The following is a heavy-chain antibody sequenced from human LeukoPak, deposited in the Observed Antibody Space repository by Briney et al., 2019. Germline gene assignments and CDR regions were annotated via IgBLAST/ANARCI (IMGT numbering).Heavy chain of an antibody. CDR1: GGPISSYY. D-gene: IGHD3-10*01. CDR3: ARKPYYGSGSYYYFDY. Sequence: SETLSLTCTVSGGPISSYYWSWIRQPPGKGLEWIGEINHSGSTNYNPSLKSRVTISVDTSKNQFSLKLSSVTAADTAVYYCARKPYYGSGSYYYFDYWGQGTLVTVSS. CDR2: INHSGST. J-gene: IGHJ4*02. V-gene: IGHV4-34*01.